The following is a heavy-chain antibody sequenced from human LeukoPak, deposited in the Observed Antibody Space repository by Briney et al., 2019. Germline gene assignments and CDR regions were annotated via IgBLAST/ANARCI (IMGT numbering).Heavy chain of an antibody. CDR2: INPSGGST. Sequence: ASVKVSCKASGYTFSSYSMHWVRQAPGQGLEWMGIINPSGGSTSYAQKSQGRVTMTRDTSTSTVYMEPSSLRSEDTAVYYCAREFYYESSAYGFEYWGQGTLVTVSS. CDR3: AREFYYESSAYGFEY. J-gene: IGHJ4*02. V-gene: IGHV1-46*01. D-gene: IGHD3-22*01. CDR1: GYTFSSYS.